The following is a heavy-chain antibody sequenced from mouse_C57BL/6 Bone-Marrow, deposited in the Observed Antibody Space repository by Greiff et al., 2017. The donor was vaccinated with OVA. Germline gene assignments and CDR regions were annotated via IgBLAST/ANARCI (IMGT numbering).Heavy chain of an antibody. CDR3: ARGNYGSRHWYFDV. CDR2: ISYDGSN. D-gene: IGHD1-1*01. V-gene: IGHV3-6*01. J-gene: IGHJ1*03. CDR1: GYSITSGYY. Sequence: VQLKESGPGLVKPSQSLSLTCSVTGYSITSGYYWNWIRQFPGNKLEWMGYISYDGSNNYNPSLKNRISITRDTSKNQFFLKLNSVTTEDTATYYCARGNYGSRHWYFDVWGTGTTVTVSS.